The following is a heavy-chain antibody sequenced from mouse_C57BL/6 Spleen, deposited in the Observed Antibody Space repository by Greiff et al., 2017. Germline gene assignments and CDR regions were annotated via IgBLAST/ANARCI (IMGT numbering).Heavy chain of an antibody. D-gene: IGHD2-4*01. Sequence: VQLQQSGAELVKPGASVKLSCTASGFNIKDYYMHWVKQRTEQGREWLGRIDPEDGEKKYAPKYQGTATITADTTSNTAYLQLSSLTSEDTAFYYCSRHYDYDLYCFDYCGPGTTLPVSS. CDR3: SRHYDYDLYCFDY. CDR2: IDPEDGEK. V-gene: IGHV14-2*01. CDR1: GFNIKDYY. J-gene: IGHJ2*01.